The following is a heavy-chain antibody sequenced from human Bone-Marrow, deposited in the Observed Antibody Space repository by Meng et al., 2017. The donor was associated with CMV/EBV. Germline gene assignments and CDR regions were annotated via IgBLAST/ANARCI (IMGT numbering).Heavy chain of an antibody. J-gene: IGHJ6*02. Sequence: ASVKVSCQASRNTFTSYYIHWVRQAPGQGLEWMGIINPSGGNAGYAQKFQGRVTMTRDTSTTTAYMELSRLRSDDTAVYYCARDRRAFDFWTGDYKTYYYYGMDVWGQGTTVTVSS. CDR1: RNTFTSYY. V-gene: IGHV1-46*01. D-gene: IGHD3/OR15-3a*01. CDR2: INPSGGNA. CDR3: ARDRRAFDFWTGDYKTYYYYGMDV.